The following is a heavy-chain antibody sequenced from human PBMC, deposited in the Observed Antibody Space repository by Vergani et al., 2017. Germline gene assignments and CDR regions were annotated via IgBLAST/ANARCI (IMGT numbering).Heavy chain of an antibody. J-gene: IGHJ6*02. CDR1: GYTFTSDD. V-gene: IGHV1-46*03. D-gene: IGHD2-15*01. CDR3: ARNGIGGSPFAMDV. Sequence: QVQLVQSGAEVKKPGASVQVSCKASGYTFTSDDMHWVRQAPGQGLEWMGKIYPSGGTNYAQKFQGRVTMTKDTSTRTVDMELSSLRSEDTAMYYCARNGIGGSPFAMDVWGQGTTVTVSS. CDR2: IYPSGGT.